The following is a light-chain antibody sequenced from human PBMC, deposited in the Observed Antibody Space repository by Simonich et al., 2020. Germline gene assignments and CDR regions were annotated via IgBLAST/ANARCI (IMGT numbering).Light chain of an antibody. J-gene: IGLJ2*01. CDR3: SSYTSSSTLV. Sequence: QSALTPPASVSGSPGQSITISCTGTSSDVGGYHYVSWYQQHPGKAPKLLIYDVSKRPSGVSNRFSGSKSGNTASLTISGLQAEDEADYYCSSYTSSSTLVFGGGTKLTVL. V-gene: IGLV2-14*01. CDR2: DVS. CDR1: SSDVGGYHY.